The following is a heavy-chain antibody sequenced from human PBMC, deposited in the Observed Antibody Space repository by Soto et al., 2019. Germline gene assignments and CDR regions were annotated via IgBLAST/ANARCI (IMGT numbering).Heavy chain of an antibody. Sequence: SETLSLTCTVSGGSISSYYWSWIRQPPGKGLEWIGYIYYSGSTNYNPSLKSRVTISVDTSKNQFSLKLSSVTAADTAVYYCARHLLWFGDYYGVDVRGQGTTVTVSS. CDR3: ARHLLWFGDYYGVDV. CDR2: IYYSGST. J-gene: IGHJ6*02. V-gene: IGHV4-59*08. CDR1: GGSISSYY. D-gene: IGHD3-10*01.